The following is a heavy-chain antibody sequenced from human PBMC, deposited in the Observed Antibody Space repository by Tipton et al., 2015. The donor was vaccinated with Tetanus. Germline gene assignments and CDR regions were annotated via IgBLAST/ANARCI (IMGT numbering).Heavy chain of an antibody. CDR1: GYTFTGYY. Sequence: QLVQSGAEVKKPGASVKVSCKASGYTFTGYYIYWVRQAPGQGLEWMGWIDPYSGSTVYAQKLQGRVTMTRDTSISTAYMELRSLGSDDTAVFYCARDRGDYICSGVDVWGPGTTVPVS. V-gene: IGHV1-2*02. J-gene: IGHJ6*02. D-gene: IGHD3-22*01. CDR3: ARDRGDYICSGVDV. CDR2: IDPYSGST.